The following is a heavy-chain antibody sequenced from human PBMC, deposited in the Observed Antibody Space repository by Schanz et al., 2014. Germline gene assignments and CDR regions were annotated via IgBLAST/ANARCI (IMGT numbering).Heavy chain of an antibody. CDR2: IIPILGIA. J-gene: IGHJ4*02. Sequence: QVQLVQSGGEMKKPGASVKVSCKASGYTFTDYGLSWVRQAPGQGLEWMGRIIPILGIANYAQKFQGRVTITADKSTFTAYMELSSLRSEDTAVYYCARGYGDSPTDFWGQGTLVTVSS. V-gene: IGHV1-69*04. CDR3: ARGYGDSPTDF. CDR1: GYTFTDYG. D-gene: IGHD4-17*01.